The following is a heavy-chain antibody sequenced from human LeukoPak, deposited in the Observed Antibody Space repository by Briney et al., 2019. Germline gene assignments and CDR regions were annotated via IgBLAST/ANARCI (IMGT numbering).Heavy chain of an antibody. CDR3: ARRAGAYSHPYVY. V-gene: IGHV3-53*01. CDR1: GFTVSSNS. D-gene: IGHD4/OR15-4a*01. J-gene: IGHJ4*02. Sequence: GSLRLSCTVSGFTVSSNSMSWVRQAPGKGLEWVSFIYSGTIHYSDSVKGRFTISRDNSKNTLYPQMNSLRAEDTAVYYCARRAGAYSHPYVYWGQGTLVTVSS. CDR2: IYSGTI.